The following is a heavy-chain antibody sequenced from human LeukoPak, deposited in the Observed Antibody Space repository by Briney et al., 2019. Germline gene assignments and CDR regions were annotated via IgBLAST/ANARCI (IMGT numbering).Heavy chain of an antibody. CDR1: GFTFDDYA. J-gene: IGHJ4*02. CDR2: ISWNSGSV. CDR3: AKDYTAMVRGPEY. V-gene: IGHV3-9*01. D-gene: IGHD5-18*01. Sequence: GRSLRLSCAASGFTFDDYAMHWVRQAPGKGLEWVSGISWNSGSVAYADTVKGRFTISRDNAKNSLYLQMNSLRAEDTALYYCAKDYTAMVRGPEYWGQGTLATVSS.